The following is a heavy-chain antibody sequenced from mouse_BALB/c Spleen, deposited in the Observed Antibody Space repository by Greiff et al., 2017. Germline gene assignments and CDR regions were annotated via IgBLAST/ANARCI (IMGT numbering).Heavy chain of an antibody. Sequence: VQRVESGPGLVAPSQSLSITCTVSGFSLTSYGVHWVRQPPGKGLEWLGVIWAGGSTNYNSALMSRLSISKDNSKSQVFLKMNSLQTDDTAMYYCARERGTYGNYGAMDYWGQGTSVTVSS. CDR2: IWAGGST. J-gene: IGHJ4*01. CDR3: ARERGTYGNYGAMDY. V-gene: IGHV2-9*02. D-gene: IGHD2-1*01. CDR1: GFSLTSYG.